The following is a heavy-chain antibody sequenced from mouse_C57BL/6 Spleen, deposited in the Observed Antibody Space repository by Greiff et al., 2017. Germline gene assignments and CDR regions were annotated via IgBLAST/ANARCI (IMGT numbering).Heavy chain of an antibody. CDR1: GYAFSSSW. D-gene: IGHD2-3*01. Sequence: VQLQQSGPELVKPGASVKISCKASGYAFSSSWMNWVKQRPGKGLEWIGRIYPGDGDTNYNGKFKGKATLTADKSSSTAYMPLSSLTSEDSAVYFCARRDDYFDYWGQGTTLTVAS. J-gene: IGHJ2*01. CDR3: ARRDDYFDY. V-gene: IGHV1-82*01. CDR2: IYPGDGDT.